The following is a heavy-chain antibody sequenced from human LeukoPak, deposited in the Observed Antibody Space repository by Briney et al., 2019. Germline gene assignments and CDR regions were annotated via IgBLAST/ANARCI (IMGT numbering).Heavy chain of an antibody. CDR1: GFSFSDYD. CDR3: TRADYSSTWYLYGNEIDY. D-gene: IGHD6-13*01. J-gene: IGHJ4*02. Sequence: GGSLRLSCAASGFSFSDYDMHWVRQAPGKGLEWVTFIRYDGTNTYADSVKGRFTISRDNSKNTLYLQMGSLRAEDMAVYYCTRADYSSTWYLYGNEIDYWGQGTLVTVSP. V-gene: IGHV3-30*02. CDR2: IRYDGTNT.